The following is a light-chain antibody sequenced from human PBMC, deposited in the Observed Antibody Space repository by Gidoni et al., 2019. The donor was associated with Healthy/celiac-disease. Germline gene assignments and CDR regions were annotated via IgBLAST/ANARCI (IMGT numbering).Light chain of an antibody. CDR1: QSISSW. Sequence: IQMTQSPSTLSASVGDRVTITCRASQSISSWLAWYQQKPGKAPKLLIYVASSLESGVPSRFSGSGSGTEFTLTSSSLQPDDFATYYCQQYNSYCTFGQGTKVEIK. V-gene: IGKV1-5*01. J-gene: IGKJ1*01. CDR3: QQYNSYCT. CDR2: VAS.